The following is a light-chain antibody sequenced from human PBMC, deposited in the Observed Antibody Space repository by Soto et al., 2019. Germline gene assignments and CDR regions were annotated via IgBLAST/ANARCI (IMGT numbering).Light chain of an antibody. CDR1: QDISNY. CDR2: YAS. Sequence: DIQMTQSPSSLSASVGDRVTITCQASQDISNYLNWYQQKPGKAPKLLIYYASTLETGVPSRFSGSGSGTDFTFTISSLQPEDIATYYCQQYDNLPFFTFGPGTKVDIK. CDR3: QQYDNLPFFT. J-gene: IGKJ3*01. V-gene: IGKV1-33*01.